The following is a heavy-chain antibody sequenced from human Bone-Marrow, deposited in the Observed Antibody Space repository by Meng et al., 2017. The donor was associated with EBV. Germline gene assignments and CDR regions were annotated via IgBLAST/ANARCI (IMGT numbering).Heavy chain of an antibody. J-gene: IGHJ4*02. D-gene: IGHD6-19*01. V-gene: IGHV1-2*02. CDR2: INPNNGDT. Sequence: VQLGQSGAEVKKPGASVKVSCKASGYNFISYYIPWVRQAPGQGLEWMGWINPNNGDTKFAQKFQGRVTLTRDTSIRTAYMDLNRLGSDDTAVYYCARVSAGGIAVAGPAGGFDYWGQGTLVTVSS. CDR3: ARVSAGGIAVAGPAGGFDY. CDR1: GYNFISYY.